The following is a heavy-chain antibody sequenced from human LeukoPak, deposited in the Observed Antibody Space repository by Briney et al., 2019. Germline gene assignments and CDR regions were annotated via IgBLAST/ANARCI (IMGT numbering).Heavy chain of an antibody. CDR2: INHSGST. CDR3: AVVTLTGWTFDP. V-gene: IGHV4-34*01. J-gene: IGHJ5*02. CDR1: GGSLSGYY. Sequence: SETLSLTCAVYGGSLSGYYWSWIRQPPGKGLEWIGEINHSGSTNYNPSLKSRVTISIDTSKNQFSLKLSSVTAADTAVYYCAVVTLTGWTFDPWGQGTLVTVSS. D-gene: IGHD4-23*01.